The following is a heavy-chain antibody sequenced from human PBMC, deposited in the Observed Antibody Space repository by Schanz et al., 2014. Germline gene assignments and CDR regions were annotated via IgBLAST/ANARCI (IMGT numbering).Heavy chain of an antibody. CDR1: RFTFSSYT. CDR2: ISYDGSNK. J-gene: IGHJ1*01. D-gene: IGHD6-13*01. CDR3: ATGRAASNFGSEYFLY. Sequence: QVQLVESGGGVVQPGRSLRLSCAASRFTFSSYTMHWVRQAPGKGLEWVVLISYDGSNKYYADSVKGRFAISRENSKNTMFLQMSSLRPEDTAVYYCATGRAASNFGSEYFLYWGQGTLVTVSS. V-gene: IGHV3-30*09.